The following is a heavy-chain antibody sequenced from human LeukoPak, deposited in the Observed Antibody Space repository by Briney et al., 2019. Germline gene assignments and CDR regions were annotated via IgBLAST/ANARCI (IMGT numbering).Heavy chain of an antibody. Sequence: ASVKVSCKASGYTFTSYGISWVRQAPGQGLQWMGWINPNSGDTGYAQKFQGRVTMTRDTSITTAYMELTNLRSDDTAVYYCARERPIVVVVAATDLDYWGQGTLVTVSS. J-gene: IGHJ4*02. CDR3: ARERPIVVVVAATDLDY. V-gene: IGHV1-2*02. CDR1: GYTFTSYG. D-gene: IGHD2-15*01. CDR2: INPNSGDT.